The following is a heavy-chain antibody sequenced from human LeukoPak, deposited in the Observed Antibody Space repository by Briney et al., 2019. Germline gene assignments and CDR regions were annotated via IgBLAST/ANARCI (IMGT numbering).Heavy chain of an antibody. CDR2: IYYSGST. Sequence: SETLSLTCTVSGGSISGFYWSWLRQPTGKGLEWIGYIYYSGSTNYNPSLKSRVTISVDTSKNQFSLKLSSVTAADTAVYYCARLGGATSVDYWGQGTLVTVSS. V-gene: IGHV4-59*08. CDR3: ARLGGATSVDY. CDR1: GGSISGFY. J-gene: IGHJ4*02. D-gene: IGHD5-12*01.